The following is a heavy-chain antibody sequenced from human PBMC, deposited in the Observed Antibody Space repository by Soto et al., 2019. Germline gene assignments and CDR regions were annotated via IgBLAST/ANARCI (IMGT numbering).Heavy chain of an antibody. V-gene: IGHV4-30-4*01. J-gene: IGHJ3*02. D-gene: IGHD2-8*02. CDR1: GGPVGDAYSY. CDR2: LSYTGST. Sequence: SETLSLTCTVSGGPVGDAYSYWTWIRQPPGKGLEWMGYLSYTGSTYYNPSLRNRATISVDESSNHLSLRLSSVTAAGTAVYYCARELEGGVFDIWGRGTLVTVSS. CDR3: ARELEGGVFDI.